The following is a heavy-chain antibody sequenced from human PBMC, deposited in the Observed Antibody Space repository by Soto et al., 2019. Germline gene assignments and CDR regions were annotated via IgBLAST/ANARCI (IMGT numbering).Heavy chain of an antibody. D-gene: IGHD2-2*01. J-gene: IGHJ4*02. Sequence: ASVKVSCKASGDTFTSYGISWVRQAPGQGLEWMGWISAYNGNTNYAQKLQGRVTMTTDTSTSTAYMELRSLRSDDTAVYYCAREDCISTSCYVGDYWGQGTLVTVSS. V-gene: IGHV1-18*01. CDR1: GDTFTSYG. CDR2: ISAYNGNT. CDR3: AREDCISTSCYVGDY.